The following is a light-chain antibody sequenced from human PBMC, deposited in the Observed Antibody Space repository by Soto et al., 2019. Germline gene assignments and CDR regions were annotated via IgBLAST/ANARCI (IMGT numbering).Light chain of an antibody. Sequence: QSVLTQPPSVSAAPGQKVTISCSGSSSNIGTNAVNWCQQLPGTAPRLLIYSNDQRPPGVPDRFSGSKSGTSASLGISGLQSEDEADYFCAVWDDSLNGWVFGGGTKLTVL. J-gene: IGLJ3*02. V-gene: IGLV1-44*01. CDR1: SSNIGTNA. CDR3: AVWDDSLNGWV. CDR2: SND.